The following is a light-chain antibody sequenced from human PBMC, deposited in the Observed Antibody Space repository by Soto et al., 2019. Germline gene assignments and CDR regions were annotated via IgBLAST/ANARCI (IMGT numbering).Light chain of an antibody. CDR3: QQSYSTPWT. CDR2: AAS. Sequence: DIPMTQSPSSLSASVGDRVTITCRASQSINIFLNWYQQRPGKAPELLIYAASSLQSGVPSRFSGGGSGTDFTLAISSLQPEDFATYFCQQSYSTPWTFGQGTKVEIK. CDR1: QSINIF. J-gene: IGKJ1*01. V-gene: IGKV1-39*01.